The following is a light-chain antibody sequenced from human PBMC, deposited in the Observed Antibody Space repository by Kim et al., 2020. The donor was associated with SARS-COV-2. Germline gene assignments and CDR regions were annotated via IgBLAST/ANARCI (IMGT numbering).Light chain of an antibody. CDR1: DSNSGKYP. V-gene: IGLV1-44*01. CDR2: HTT. J-gene: IGLJ3*02. Sequence: GHAVTSSWSGSDSNSGKYPVDWYQQVPGTAPKLRKHHTTQWPAGVPDRFSGSKSGTSGTLTISGLQTEDEADYYCEAWDASLNALVFGGGTQLTVL. CDR3: EAWDASLNALV.